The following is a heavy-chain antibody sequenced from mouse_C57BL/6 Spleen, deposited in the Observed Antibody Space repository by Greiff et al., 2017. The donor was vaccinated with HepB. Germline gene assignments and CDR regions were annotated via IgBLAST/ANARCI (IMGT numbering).Heavy chain of an antibody. J-gene: IGHJ4*01. Sequence: QVQLKQPGTELVKPGASVKLSCKASGYTFTSYWMHWVKQRPGQCLEWIGNINPSNGGTNYNEKFKSKATLTVDKSSSTAYMDLRSLTSEDTAVYYCARGTNWPYYYAMDYWGQGTSVTVSS. CDR3: ARGTNWPYYYAMDY. CDR1: GYTFTSYW. CDR2: INPSNGGT. D-gene: IGHD4-1*01. V-gene: IGHV1-53*01.